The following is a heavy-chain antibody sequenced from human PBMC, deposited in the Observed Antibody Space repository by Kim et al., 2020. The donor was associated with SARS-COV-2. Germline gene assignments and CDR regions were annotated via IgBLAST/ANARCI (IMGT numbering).Heavy chain of an antibody. J-gene: IGHJ4*02. CDR1: GFTFTSHA. CDR2: ISSTGATT. Sequence: GGSLRLSCEASGFTFTSHAMGWVRQAPGKGLEWVSIISSTGATTYYADSVRGRFTISRDNSKNTLYLQMNSLRAEDTAVYYCAKRTGGGINYFDYWGQGTLVTVSS. D-gene: IGHD7-27*01. CDR3: AKRTGGGINYFDY. V-gene: IGHV3-23*01.